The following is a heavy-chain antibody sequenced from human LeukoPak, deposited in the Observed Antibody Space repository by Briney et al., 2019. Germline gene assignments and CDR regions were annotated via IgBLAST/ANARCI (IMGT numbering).Heavy chain of an antibody. J-gene: IGHJ5*02. Sequence: SETLSLTCTVSGGSISSYYWSWIRQPPGKGLEWIGYIYTSGSTNYNPSLKSRVTISVDTSKNQFSLKLSSVTAADTAVYYCAGCGSTSCYNNWFDPWGLGTLVTVSS. CDR2: IYTSGST. D-gene: IGHD2-2*01. CDR3: AGCGSTSCYNNWFDP. V-gene: IGHV4-4*09. CDR1: GGSISSYY.